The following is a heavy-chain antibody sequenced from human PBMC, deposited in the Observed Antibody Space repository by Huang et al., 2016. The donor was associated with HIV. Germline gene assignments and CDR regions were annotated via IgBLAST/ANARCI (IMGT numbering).Heavy chain of an antibody. CDR3: ARSAVPGDGDWFDP. CDR2: RSYDGRNK. D-gene: IGHD6-19*01. Sequence: QVQLVESGGGLVQPGRSLRLSCAASGFTFPNYAIHWVRQAPGKGLEGVAFRSYDGRNKFSADSVKGRFTISRDNSKSTLYLLMNSLRVDDTALYYCARSAVPGDGDWFDPWGQGTLVTVSS. J-gene: IGHJ5*02. V-gene: IGHV3-30*04. CDR1: GFTFPNYA.